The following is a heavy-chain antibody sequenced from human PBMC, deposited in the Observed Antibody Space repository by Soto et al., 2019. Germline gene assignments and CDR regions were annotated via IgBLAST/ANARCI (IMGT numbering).Heavy chain of an antibody. D-gene: IGHD3-22*01. Sequence: ASLNVSCKASGDRFTNYGFSWVRHAPGQGLEWMGWISVYSGNTNYAQNVQGRVTMTTDTSTSTAYMELRSLRSDDTAVYYCARDRSPYYYDSSGYPHYWGQGTLVTVSS. CDR2: ISVYSGNT. V-gene: IGHV1-18*01. CDR1: GDRFTNYG. J-gene: IGHJ4*02. CDR3: ARDRSPYYYDSSGYPHY.